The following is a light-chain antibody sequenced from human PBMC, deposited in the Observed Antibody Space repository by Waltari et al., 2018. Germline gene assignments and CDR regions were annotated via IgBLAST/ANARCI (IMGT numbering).Light chain of an antibody. V-gene: IGKV3-20*01. Sequence: RPSQRLIKRYVAWYQQKPGQAPTLLIYGASNRAAGIPDRFSGSGSETDFTLTISRLEAEDFGVYYCQQYGSSVMYTFGQGTKLEIK. CDR2: GAS. J-gene: IGKJ2*01. CDR1: QRLIKRY. CDR3: QQYGSSVMYT.